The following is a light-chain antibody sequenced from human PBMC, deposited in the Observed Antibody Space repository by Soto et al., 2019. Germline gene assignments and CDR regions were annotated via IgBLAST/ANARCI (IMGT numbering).Light chain of an antibody. CDR1: SSNIGSNT. CDR3: AAWDDSLNVHYV. Sequence: QSVLTQPPSASGTPGQRVTISCSGSSSNIGSNTVNWYQQLPGTAPKLLIYSNNQRPSGVPDRFSSSKSGTSASLAISGLQSEDEADYYCAAWDDSLNVHYVFGTGTKVTVL. J-gene: IGLJ1*01. CDR2: SNN. V-gene: IGLV1-44*01.